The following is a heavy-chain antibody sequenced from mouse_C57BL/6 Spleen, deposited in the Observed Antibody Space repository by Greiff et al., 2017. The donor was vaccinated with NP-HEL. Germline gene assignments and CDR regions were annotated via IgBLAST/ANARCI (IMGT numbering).Heavy chain of an antibody. J-gene: IGHJ3*01. CDR3: AREGYYGSFAY. D-gene: IGHD1-1*01. V-gene: IGHV3-6*01. CDR2: ISYDGSN. Sequence: EVKLMESGPGLVKPSQSLSLTCSVTGYSITSGYYWNWIRQFPGNKLEWMGYISYDGSNNYNPSLKNRISITRDRSKNQFFLKLNSVTTEDTATYYCAREGYYGSFAYWGQGTLVTVSA. CDR1: GYSITSGYY.